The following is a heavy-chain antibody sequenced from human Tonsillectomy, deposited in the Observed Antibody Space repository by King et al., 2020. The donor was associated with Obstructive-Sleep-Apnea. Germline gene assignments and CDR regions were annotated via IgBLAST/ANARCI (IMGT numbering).Heavy chain of an antibody. Sequence: LVQSGAEVKKPGASVKVSCKASGYTFTNYGLSWVRQARGQGLEWMGWISGHTGETNYAQKLQGRVTLTTDTSTTTVYMELRSLRSDDTAVYYCARDLNSYDSNGYYSDEFDIWGQGTVVTVSS. CDR2: ISGHTGET. D-gene: IGHD3-22*01. CDR1: GYTFTNYG. V-gene: IGHV1-18*01. J-gene: IGHJ3*02. CDR3: ARDLNSYDSNGYYSDEFDI.